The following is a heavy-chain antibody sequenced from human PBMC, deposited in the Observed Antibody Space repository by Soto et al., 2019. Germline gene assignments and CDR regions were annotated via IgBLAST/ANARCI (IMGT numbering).Heavy chain of an antibody. J-gene: IGHJ4*02. CDR2: FDPEDGET. Sequence: GESLKISCKVSGYTLTELSMHWVRQAPGKGLEWMGGFDPEDGETIYAQKFQGRVTMTEDTSTDTAYMELSSLRSEDTAVYYCATILFIAAEGPVYWGQGTLVTVSS. CDR1: GYTLTELS. D-gene: IGHD6-13*01. CDR3: ATILFIAAEGPVY. V-gene: IGHV1-24*01.